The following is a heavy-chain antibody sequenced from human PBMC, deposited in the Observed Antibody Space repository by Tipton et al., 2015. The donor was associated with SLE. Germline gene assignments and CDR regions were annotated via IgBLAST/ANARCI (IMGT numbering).Heavy chain of an antibody. V-gene: IGHV4-59*04. CDR3: ASPMLSNWYFDL. J-gene: IGHJ2*01. Sequence: TLSLTCTVSGGSINSFYWNWVRQSAGKGLEWIGYIYYSGSTYYNPSLKSRVTISVDTSKNQFSLKLSSVTAADTAVYYCASPMLSNWYFDLWGRGTLVTVSS. CDR2: IYYSGST. D-gene: IGHD2-8*01. CDR1: GGSINSFY.